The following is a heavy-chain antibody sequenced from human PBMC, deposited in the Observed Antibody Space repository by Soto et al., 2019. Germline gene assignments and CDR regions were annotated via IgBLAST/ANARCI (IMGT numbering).Heavy chain of an antibody. J-gene: IGHJ6*02. V-gene: IGHV1-69*13. CDR3: AGRYSRSAARYYYYYGMDV. CDR1: GGTFSSYA. Sequence: SVKVSCKASGGTFSSYAISWVRQAPGQGLEWMGGIIPIFGTANYAQKFQGRVTITADESTSTAYMELSSLRSEDTAVYYCAGRYSRSAARYYYYYGMDVWGQGTTVTVSS. CDR2: IIPIFGTA. D-gene: IGHD3-16*02.